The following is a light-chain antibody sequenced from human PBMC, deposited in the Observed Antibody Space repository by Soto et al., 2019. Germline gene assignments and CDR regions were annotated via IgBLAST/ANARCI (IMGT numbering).Light chain of an antibody. CDR3: SSYTSSSPRN. CDR1: SSDVGGYNY. V-gene: IGLV2-14*01. J-gene: IGLJ2*01. Sequence: QSVLTQPASVSGSPGQSITISCTGTSSDVGGYNYVSWYQQHPGKAPKLMIYDVSNRPSGVSNRFSGSKSGNTASLTISGLQAEDEADYYCSSYTSSSPRNFGGGTKLTVL. CDR2: DVS.